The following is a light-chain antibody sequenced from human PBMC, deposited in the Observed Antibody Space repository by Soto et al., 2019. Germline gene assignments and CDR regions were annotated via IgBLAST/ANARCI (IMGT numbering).Light chain of an antibody. V-gene: IGKV3-11*01. CDR1: QAVNTR. CDR3: HQRQSWPRT. J-gene: IGKJ1*01. Sequence: EIVLTRSPATLSSFPGDRVTLSCRASQAVNTRLAWYQHKPGQAPRLLIYLASSRAAGVPARFSGSGSGTDFTLTISDVEPEDFAVYYCHQRQSWPRTFGQGTKVDIK. CDR2: LAS.